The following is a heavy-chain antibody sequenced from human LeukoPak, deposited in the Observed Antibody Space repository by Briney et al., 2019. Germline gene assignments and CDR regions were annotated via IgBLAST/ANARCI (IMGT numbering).Heavy chain of an antibody. D-gene: IGHD5-12*01. CDR3: AKAADSGYDRSPVDY. Sequence: GGSLRLSCTVSGFTVSSNSMSWVRQAPEKGLEWVSFIYSDNTHYSDSVKGRFTISRDNSKNTLYLQMNSLRAEDTAAYYCAKAADSGYDRSPVDYWGQGTLVTVSS. CDR1: GFTVSSNS. V-gene: IGHV3-53*01. CDR2: IYSDNT. J-gene: IGHJ4*02.